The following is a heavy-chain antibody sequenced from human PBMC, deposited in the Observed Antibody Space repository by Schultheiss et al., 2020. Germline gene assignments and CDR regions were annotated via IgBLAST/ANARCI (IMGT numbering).Heavy chain of an antibody. Sequence: ASVKVSFKASGSTFGSYVVSWVRQAPGQGLEWMGWISAYNGNTNYAQKFQGRVTITADESTSTAYMELSSLRSEDTAVYYCARDRTYSPKLGMDVWGQGTTVTVTS. CDR3: ARDRTYSPKLGMDV. J-gene: IGHJ6*02. D-gene: IGHD4-11*01. CDR2: ISAYNGNT. V-gene: IGHV1-18*01. CDR1: GSTFGSYV.